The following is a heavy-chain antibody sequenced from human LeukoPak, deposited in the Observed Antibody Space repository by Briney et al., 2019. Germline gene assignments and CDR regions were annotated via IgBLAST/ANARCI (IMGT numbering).Heavy chain of an antibody. J-gene: IGHJ4*02. Sequence: GGSLRLSCAASGFTFSSYAMHWVRQAPGKGLEWVAVISYDGSNKYYADSVKGRFTISRDSAKNSLYLQMHSLRAEDTAVYYCAGGYGWTTDYWGQGTLVTVSS. D-gene: IGHD3-10*01. CDR3: AGGYGWTTDY. CDR2: ISYDGSNK. V-gene: IGHV3-30-3*01. CDR1: GFTFSSYA.